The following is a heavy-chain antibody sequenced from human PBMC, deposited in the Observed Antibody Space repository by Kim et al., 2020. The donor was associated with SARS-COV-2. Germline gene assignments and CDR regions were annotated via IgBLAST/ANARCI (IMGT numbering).Heavy chain of an antibody. D-gene: IGHD5-12*01. V-gene: IGHV3-33*06. Sequence: GGSLRLSCAASGFTFSSYGMHWVRQAPGKGLEWVAVIWYDGSNKYYADSVKGRFTISRDNSKNTLYLQMNSLRAEDTAVYYCAKDLGRDGYNENYFDYWGQGTLVTVSS. CDR2: IWYDGSNK. CDR1: GFTFSSYG. J-gene: IGHJ4*02. CDR3: AKDLGRDGYNENYFDY.